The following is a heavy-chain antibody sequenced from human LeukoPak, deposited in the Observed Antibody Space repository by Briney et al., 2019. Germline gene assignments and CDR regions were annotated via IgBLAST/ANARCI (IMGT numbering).Heavy chain of an antibody. D-gene: IGHD3-10*01. CDR3: ARGQWFGESPPFDY. J-gene: IGHJ4*02. CDR1: GGSFSGYY. V-gene: IGHV4-34*01. CDR2: INHSGST. Sequence: SETLSLTCAVDGGSFSGYYWSWIRQPQGKGVEWIGEINHSGSTNYNPSLKSRVTISVDTSKNQFSLKLSSVTAADTAVYYCARGQWFGESPPFDYWGQGTLVTVSS.